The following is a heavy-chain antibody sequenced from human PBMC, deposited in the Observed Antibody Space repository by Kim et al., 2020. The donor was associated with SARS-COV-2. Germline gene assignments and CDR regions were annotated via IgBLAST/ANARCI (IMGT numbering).Heavy chain of an antibody. Sequence: ASVKVSCKASGYTFTSYAMNWVRQAPGQGLEWMGWINTNTGNPTYAQGFTGRFVFSLDTSVSTAYLQISSLKAEDTAVYYCARVYYYGSGRGGNPNYGMDVWGQGTTVTVSS. J-gene: IGHJ6*02. CDR2: INTNTGNP. D-gene: IGHD3-10*01. CDR3: ARVYYYGSGRGGNPNYGMDV. V-gene: IGHV7-4-1*02. CDR1: GYTFTSYA.